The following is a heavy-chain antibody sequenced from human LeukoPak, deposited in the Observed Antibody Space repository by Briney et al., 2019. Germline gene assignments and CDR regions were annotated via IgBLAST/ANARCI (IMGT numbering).Heavy chain of an antibody. CDR3: AKRYSGSPAAFDI. D-gene: IGHD1-26*01. Sequence: EASVKVSCKASGYTFTGYYMHWVRQAPGQGLEWMGWINPNSGGTNYAQKFQGRVTMTRDTSISTAYMELSRLRSDDTAVYYCAKRYSGSPAAFDIWGQGTMVTVSS. J-gene: IGHJ3*02. V-gene: IGHV1-2*02. CDR1: GYTFTGYY. CDR2: INPNSGGT.